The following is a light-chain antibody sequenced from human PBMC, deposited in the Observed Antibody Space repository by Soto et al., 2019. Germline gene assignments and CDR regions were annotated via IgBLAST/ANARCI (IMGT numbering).Light chain of an antibody. CDR2: DAS. J-gene: IGKJ2*01. CDR1: QSVTTY. Sequence: EIVLTQSPATLSLSPGERATLSCRASQSVTTYLAWYQQKRGQPPRLLIYDASNRAPGIPARFSGSGSGTDFTLTISSLEPEDFTVYSCQQRSNWPRTFGQGTKLEIK. V-gene: IGKV3-11*01. CDR3: QQRSNWPRT.